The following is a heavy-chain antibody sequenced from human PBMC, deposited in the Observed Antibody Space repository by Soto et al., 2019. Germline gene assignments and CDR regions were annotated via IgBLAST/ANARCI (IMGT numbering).Heavy chain of an antibody. V-gene: IGHV3-23*01. CDR1: GFTFSSYA. CDR2: ISGSGGST. CDR3: AKGDYGDYLFDY. J-gene: IGHJ4*02. D-gene: IGHD4-17*01. Sequence: EVQLLESGGGLVQPGGSLRLSCAASGFTFSSYAMSWVRQAPGKGLEWVSAISGSGGSTYYADSVKGRFTISRDNSKNTLYLQMNSLRAEDTAVHYCAKGDYGDYLFDYWGQGTLVTVSS.